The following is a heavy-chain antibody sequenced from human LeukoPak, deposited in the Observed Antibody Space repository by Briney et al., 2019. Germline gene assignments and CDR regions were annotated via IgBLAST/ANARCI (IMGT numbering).Heavy chain of an antibody. CDR1: GYTFTSYD. Sequence: GASVKVSCKASGYTFTSYDINWVRQATGQGLEWMGWMNPNSGNTGYAQKFQGRVTMTRNTSISTAYMELSSLRSEDTAVYYCARVTPSGYYYDSSVGRDGMDVWGQGTTVTVSS. CDR2: MNPNSGNT. J-gene: IGHJ6*02. V-gene: IGHV1-8*01. D-gene: IGHD3-22*01. CDR3: ARVTPSGYYYDSSVGRDGMDV.